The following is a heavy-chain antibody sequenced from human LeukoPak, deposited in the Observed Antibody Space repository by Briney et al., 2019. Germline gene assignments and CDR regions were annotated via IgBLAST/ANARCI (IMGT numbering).Heavy chain of an antibody. Sequence: ASVRVSCKASGYTFTSYDINWVRQAPGQGLEWMGWMNPNSGNTGYAQKFQGRVTMTRNTSISTAYMELSSLRSEDTAVYYCARVDENSYGLYYFDYWGQGTLVTVSS. D-gene: IGHD5-18*01. CDR1: GYTFTSYD. J-gene: IGHJ4*02. V-gene: IGHV1-8*01. CDR3: ARVDENSYGLYYFDY. CDR2: MNPNSGNT.